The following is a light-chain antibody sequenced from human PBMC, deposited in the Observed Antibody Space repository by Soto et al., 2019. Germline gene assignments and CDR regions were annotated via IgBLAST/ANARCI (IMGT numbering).Light chain of an antibody. Sequence: QLVLTQPPSASGTPGQRVTISCSGSSSNIGRNTVKWYRQLPGTAPKLLISSSDQRPSGVPDRFSGSQSGTSASLAISGLQSEDEADYICAAWDDSLNAWAFGGGTKLTVL. V-gene: IGLV1-44*01. CDR2: SSD. J-gene: IGLJ3*02. CDR1: SSNIGRNT. CDR3: AAWDDSLNAWA.